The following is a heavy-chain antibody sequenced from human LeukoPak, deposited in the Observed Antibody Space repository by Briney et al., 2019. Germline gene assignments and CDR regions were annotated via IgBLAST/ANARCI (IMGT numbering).Heavy chain of an antibody. CDR2: INHSGST. CDR3: ARRGLSGYDYYYYYMDV. J-gene: IGHJ6*03. Sequence: PSETLSLTCAVYGGSFSGYYWSWIRQPPGKGLEWIGEINHSGSTNYNPSLKSRVTISVDTSKNQFSLKLSSVTAADTAVYYCARRGLSGYDYYYYYMDVWGKGTTVTISS. V-gene: IGHV4-34*01. CDR1: GGSFSGYY. D-gene: IGHD5-12*01.